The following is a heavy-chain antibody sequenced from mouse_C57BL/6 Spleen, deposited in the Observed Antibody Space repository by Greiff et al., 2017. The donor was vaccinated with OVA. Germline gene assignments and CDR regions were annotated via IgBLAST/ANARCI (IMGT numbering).Heavy chain of an antibody. CDR3: ARKLRDYDGYAMDY. CDR1: GFSLTSYG. D-gene: IGHD2-4*01. V-gene: IGHV2-2*01. Sequence: VQLKQSGPGLVQPSQSLSITCTVSGFSLTSYGVHWVRQSPGKGLEWLGVIWSGGSTDYNAAFISRLSISKDNSKSQVFFKMNSLQADDTAIYYCARKLRDYDGYAMDYWGQGTSVTVSS. CDR2: IWSGGST. J-gene: IGHJ4*01.